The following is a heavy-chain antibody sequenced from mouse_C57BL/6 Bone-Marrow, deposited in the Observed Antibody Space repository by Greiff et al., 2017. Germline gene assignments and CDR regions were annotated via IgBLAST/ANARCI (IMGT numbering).Heavy chain of an antibody. CDR3: EREGGDYPHFDY. V-gene: IGHV1-76*01. Sequence: VQLQQSGPELVKPGASVKLSCKASGYTFTDYYINWVKQRPGQGLEWIARIYPGSGNTYYNEKFKGKATLTAETSSSTAYLQLSSLTSEDSAVDCGEREGGDYPHFDYWGQGTTLTVSS. CDR1: GYTFTDYY. J-gene: IGHJ2*01. CDR2: IYPGSGNT. D-gene: IGHD2-13*01.